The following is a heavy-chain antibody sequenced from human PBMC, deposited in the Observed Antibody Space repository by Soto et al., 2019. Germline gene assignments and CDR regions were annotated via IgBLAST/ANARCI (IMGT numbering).Heavy chain of an antibody. V-gene: IGHV1-18*01. CDR1: GYTFTIYG. J-gene: IGHJ4*02. CDR2: ISAYNGNT. CDR3: ARGITGTTPGY. Sequence: GPSVKVSCKASGYTFTIYGISWARQAPGQGLEWMGWISAYNGNTNYAQKLQGRVTMTTDTSTSTAYMELRSLRSDDTAVYYCARGITGTTPGYWGQGTLVTVSS. D-gene: IGHD1-7*01.